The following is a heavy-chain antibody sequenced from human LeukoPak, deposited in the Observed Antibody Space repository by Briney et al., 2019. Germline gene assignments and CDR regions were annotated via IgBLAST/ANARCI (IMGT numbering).Heavy chain of an antibody. CDR2: ISSSSSYI. D-gene: IGHD3-3*01. J-gene: IGHJ5*02. CDR1: GFTFRSYS. CDR3: ARGYDFWSGYLDGENWFDP. Sequence: GGSLRLSXAASGFTFRSYSMNWVRQAPGKGLEWVPSISSSSSYIYYADSVKGRFTISRDNAKNSLYLQMNSLRAEDTAVYYCARGYDFWSGYLDGENWFDPWGQGTLVTVSS. V-gene: IGHV3-21*01.